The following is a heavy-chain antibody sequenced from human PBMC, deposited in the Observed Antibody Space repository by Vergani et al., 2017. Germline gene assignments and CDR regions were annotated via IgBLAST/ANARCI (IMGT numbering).Heavy chain of an antibody. CDR2: INHSGST. D-gene: IGHD1-1*01. J-gene: IGHJ4*02. CDR3: ARGLNGGNYYFDY. Sequence: QVQLQESGPGLVKPSQTLSLTCTVSGGSIISGSYYWSWIRQPPGKGLEWIGEINHSGSTNYNPSLKSRVTISVDTSKNQFSLKLSSVTAADTAVYYCARGLNGGNYYFDYGGQGTLVTVSS. V-gene: IGHV4-39*07. CDR1: GGSIISGSYY.